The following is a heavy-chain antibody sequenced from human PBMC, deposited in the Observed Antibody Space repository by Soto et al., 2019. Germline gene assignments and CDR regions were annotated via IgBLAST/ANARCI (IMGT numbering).Heavy chain of an antibody. CDR2: INHSGST. D-gene: IGHD1-26*01. V-gene: IGHV4-34*01. CDR1: XGSFSXXX. J-gene: IGHJ4*02. Sequence: QVQLQQWGAGLLKPSETLSLTCAXYXGSFSXXXXXXXXXXXXXXXXXIGEINHSGSTNYNPSLKSRVTISVDTSKNQFSLKLSSVTAADTAVYYCARGLGSGYSGSYYFDYWGQGTLVTVSS. CDR3: ARGLGSGYSGSYYFDY.